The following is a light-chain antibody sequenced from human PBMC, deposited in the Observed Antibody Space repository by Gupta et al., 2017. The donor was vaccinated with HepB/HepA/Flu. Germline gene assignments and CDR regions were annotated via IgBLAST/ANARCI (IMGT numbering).Light chain of an antibody. J-gene: IGKJ4*01. CDR2: GAS. CDR1: QSVSSN. V-gene: IGKV3-15*01. CDR3: QQYNNWPLT. Sequence: EIVITHSPATLSVSPGERATLSCMASQSVSSNLAWYQPKPGQAPRLLIYGASTRATGIPARFSGSGSGTEFTLTISSLQSEDFAVYYCQQYNNWPLTFGGGTKVEIK.